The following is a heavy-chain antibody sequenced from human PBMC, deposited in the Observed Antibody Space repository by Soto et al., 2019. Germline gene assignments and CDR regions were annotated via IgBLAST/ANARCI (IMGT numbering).Heavy chain of an antibody. CDR1: GFSLSNARMG. D-gene: IGHD5-18*01. CDR3: ARISLLRDWIRVSPFGP. V-gene: IGHV2-26*01. J-gene: IGHJ5*02. Sequence: SGPTLVNPTETLTLTCTVSGFSLSNARMGVSWIRQPPGKALEWLAHIFSNDEKSYSTSLKSRLTISKDTSISQEVLTLTNLDPVDTATYCGARISLLRDWIRVSPFGPWGQGTLVTVSS. CDR2: IFSNDEK.